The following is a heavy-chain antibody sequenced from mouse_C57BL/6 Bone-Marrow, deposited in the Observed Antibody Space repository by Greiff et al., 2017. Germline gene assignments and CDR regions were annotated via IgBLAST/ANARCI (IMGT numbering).Heavy chain of an antibody. V-gene: IGHV1-82*01. Sequence: QVQLQQSGPELVKPGASVKISCKASGYAFSSSWMNWVKQRPGQGLEWIGRIYPGDGDTNYNGKFKGKATLTADKSSSTAYMQLSSLTSEDSAVYFCATLSTGWFAYWGQGTLVTVSA. CDR2: IYPGDGDT. CDR3: ATLSTGWFAY. D-gene: IGHD1-1*01. CDR1: GYAFSSSW. J-gene: IGHJ3*01.